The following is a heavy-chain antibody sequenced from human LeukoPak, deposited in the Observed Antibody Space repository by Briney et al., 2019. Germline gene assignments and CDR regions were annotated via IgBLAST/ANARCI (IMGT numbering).Heavy chain of an antibody. CDR1: GVSIGSSW. CDR2: VNPGGSVQ. J-gene: IGHJ1*01. CDR3: ATTFPYCSEDNCAL. D-gene: IGHD2-15*01. Sequence: GGSLRLSCIASGVSIGSSWMSWVRQSPGKRLEWVANVNPGGSVQNYVDSVTGRFTISRDNAKNSLYLQMNNLRADDTAVYYCATTFPYCSEDNCALGGQGTLVTVSS. V-gene: IGHV3-7*01.